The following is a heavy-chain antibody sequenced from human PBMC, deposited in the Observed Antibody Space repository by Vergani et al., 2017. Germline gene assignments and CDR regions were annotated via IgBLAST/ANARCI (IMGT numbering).Heavy chain of an antibody. V-gene: IGHV3-9*01. CDR2: IDRNYGVK. CDR1: GFTFQAFA. D-gene: IGHD3-16*01. Sequence: VEAGGGLVQPGGSLRPSCTASGFTFQAFAFHWVRQVSGRGLEWVSGIDRNYGVKNGNSFEGRFSISRDNAKKAVFLQMNNLRHEDTALYFCVKDNDYDADGPFDLWGRGTLVTVSS. J-gene: IGHJ2*01. CDR3: VKDNDYDADGPFDL.